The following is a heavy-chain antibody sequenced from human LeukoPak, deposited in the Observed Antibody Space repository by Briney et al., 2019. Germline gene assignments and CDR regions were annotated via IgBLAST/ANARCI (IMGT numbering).Heavy chain of an antibody. Sequence: SETLSLTCTVSGGSISSGSYYWSWIRQPAGKGLEWIGRIYTSGSTNYNPSLTSRVTISVDTSKNQFSLRLSSVTAADTAVYYCARAFSGYDLPSSFFDYWGQGTLVTVSS. CDR3: ARAFSGYDLPSSFFDY. CDR2: IYTSGST. V-gene: IGHV4-61*02. J-gene: IGHJ4*02. D-gene: IGHD5-12*01. CDR1: GGSISSGSYY.